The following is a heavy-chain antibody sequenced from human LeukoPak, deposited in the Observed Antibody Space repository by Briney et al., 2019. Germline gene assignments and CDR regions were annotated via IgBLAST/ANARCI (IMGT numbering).Heavy chain of an antibody. CDR1: GYTFTSYG. V-gene: IGHV1-18*01. D-gene: IGHD1-26*01. J-gene: IGHJ4*02. Sequence: ASVKVSCKASGYTFTSYGISWVRQAPGQGLEWMGWISAYNGNTNYAHKLQGRVTMTTDTSTSTAYMELRSLRSDDTAVYYCARDDSVGGSYYAHNFDYWGQGTLVTVSS. CDR3: ARDDSVGGSYYAHNFDY. CDR2: ISAYNGNT.